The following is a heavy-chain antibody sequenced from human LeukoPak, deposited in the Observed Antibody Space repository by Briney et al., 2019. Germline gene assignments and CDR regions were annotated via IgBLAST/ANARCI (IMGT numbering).Heavy chain of an antibody. V-gene: IGHV3-11*03. CDR3: ARTMSTVTTPLFY. Sequence: GGSLRLSCAASGFTFSDYYMSWIRQAPGKGLEWVSYISPSSSYTNCAGSVKGRFTISRDNAKNSLYLQMNSLRAEDTAVYYCARTMSTVTTPLFYWGQGTLVTVSS. CDR1: GFTFSDYY. J-gene: IGHJ4*02. D-gene: IGHD4-17*01. CDR2: ISPSSSYT.